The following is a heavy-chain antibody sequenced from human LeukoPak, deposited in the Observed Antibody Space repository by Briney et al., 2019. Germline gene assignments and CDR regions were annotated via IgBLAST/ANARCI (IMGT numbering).Heavy chain of an antibody. CDR1: GFTVSSNY. CDR2: IYSGGST. Sequence: GGSLRLSCAASGFTVSSNYMSWVRQALGKGLEWVSVIYSGGSTYYADSVKGRFTISRDNSKNTLYLQMNSLRAEDTAVYYCASGIAVAGRPDYWGQGTLVTVSS. V-gene: IGHV3-53*01. CDR3: ASGIAVAGRPDY. D-gene: IGHD6-19*01. J-gene: IGHJ4*02.